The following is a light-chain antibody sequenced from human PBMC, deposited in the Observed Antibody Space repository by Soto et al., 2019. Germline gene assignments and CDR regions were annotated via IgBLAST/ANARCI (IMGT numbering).Light chain of an antibody. Sequence: QSVLTQPRSVSGSPGQSITISCTGSSSDIGDYDYVSWYQQHPGKAPKVLISEVSNRPSGVSNRFSGSKSGNTASLTISGLRAEDEADYYCNSYATGNTRVFGTGTKVTVL. CDR1: SSDIGDYDY. J-gene: IGLJ1*01. CDR2: EVS. CDR3: NSYATGNTRV. V-gene: IGLV2-14*01.